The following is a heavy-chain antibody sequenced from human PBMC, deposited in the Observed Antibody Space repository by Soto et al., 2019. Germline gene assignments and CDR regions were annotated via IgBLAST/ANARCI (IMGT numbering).Heavy chain of an antibody. V-gene: IGHV3-73*01. Sequence: GGSLRLSCAASGFTFSGSAMHWVRQASGKGLEWVGRIRSKANSYATAYAASVKGRFTISRDDSKNTAYLQMNSLKTEDTAVYYCTRHSTEARVVGAPAGAFDIWGQGTMVTVSS. CDR1: GFTFSGSA. J-gene: IGHJ3*02. D-gene: IGHD1-26*01. CDR2: IRSKANSYAT. CDR3: TRHSTEARVVGAPAGAFDI.